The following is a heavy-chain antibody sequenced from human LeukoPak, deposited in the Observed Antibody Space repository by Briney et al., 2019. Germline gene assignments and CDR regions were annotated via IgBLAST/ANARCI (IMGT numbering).Heavy chain of an antibody. CDR3: VKDRDWNDDDNAFDI. J-gene: IGHJ3*02. V-gene: IGHV3-30*18. Sequence: PGGSLRLSCAASGFTFSSYGMHWVRQAPGKGLEWVAVISYDGSNKYYADSVKGRFTISRDNFKNTLYLQMNSLRAEDTAVYYCVKDRDWNDDDNAFDIWGQGTMVTVSS. CDR2: ISYDGSNK. D-gene: IGHD1-1*01. CDR1: GFTFSSYG.